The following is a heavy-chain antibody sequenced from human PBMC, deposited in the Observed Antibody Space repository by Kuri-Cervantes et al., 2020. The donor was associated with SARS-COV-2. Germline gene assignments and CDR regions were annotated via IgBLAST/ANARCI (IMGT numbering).Heavy chain of an antibody. CDR2: INAGNGNT. D-gene: IGHD4-17*01. CDR1: GYTFTSYA. J-gene: IGHJ4*02. V-gene: IGHV1-3*01. Sequence: ASVKVSCKASGYTFTSYAMHWVRQAPGQRLEWMGWINAGNGNTKYSQKFQGRVTITRDTSASTAYMELRSLRSEDTAVYYCAAADYGDSRGKSSFDYWGQGPVVTVSS. CDR3: AAADYGDSRGKSSFDY.